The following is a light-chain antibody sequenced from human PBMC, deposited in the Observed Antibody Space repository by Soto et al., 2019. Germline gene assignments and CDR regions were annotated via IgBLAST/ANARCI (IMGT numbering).Light chain of an antibody. CDR1: SSNIGGNA. J-gene: IGLJ2*01. CDR3: ASWDDSLEGVV. V-gene: IGLV1-44*01. CDR2: SHN. Sequence: QSAVTQPPSASGTPGQRLIISCSGSSSNIGGNAVNWYQQVPGTAPKLLIYSHNQRPSGVPDRFSASKSGTTASLAISGLQSEDEADYYCASWDDSLEGVVFGGGTKLTVL.